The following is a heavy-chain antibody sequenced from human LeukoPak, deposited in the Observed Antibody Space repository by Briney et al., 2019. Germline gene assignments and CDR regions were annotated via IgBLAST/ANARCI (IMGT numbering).Heavy chain of an antibody. CDR1: GGSISSYY. CDR3: ARGFNGIWVAFDI. CDR2: IYYSGST. D-gene: IGHD1-14*01. V-gene: IGHV4-59*08. J-gene: IGHJ3*02. Sequence: SETLSLTCTVSGGSISSYYWSWIRQPPGKGLEWIGYIYYSGSTNYNPSLKSRVTISVDTSKNQFSLKLSSATAADTAVYYCARGFNGIWVAFDIWGQGTMVTVSS.